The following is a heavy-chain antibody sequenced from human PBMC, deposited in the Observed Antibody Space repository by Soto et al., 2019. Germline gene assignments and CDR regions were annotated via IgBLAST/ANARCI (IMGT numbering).Heavy chain of an antibody. Sequence: QITLKESGPTLVKPTQTLTLTCTFSGFSLSTNGVGVGWIRQPPGKALEWLALIYWDDDKRYSPSLKSRLTITRDTSKNQVVLTMTNMDPVDTATYYCAHRCGLPTWDSSGHHSECFQYWGQGTLVTVSS. CDR2: IYWDDDK. V-gene: IGHV2-5*02. CDR1: GFSLSTNGVG. CDR3: AHRCGLPTWDSSGHHSECFQY. J-gene: IGHJ1*01. D-gene: IGHD3-22*01.